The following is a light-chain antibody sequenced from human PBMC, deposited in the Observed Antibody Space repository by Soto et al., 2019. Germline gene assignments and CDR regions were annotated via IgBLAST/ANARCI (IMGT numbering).Light chain of an antibody. CDR2: SAS. CDR3: QQYNSYSFT. CDR1: QSISSW. Sequence: EIQITQSPSTLSASVGDRVTITCRASQSISSWLAWYQQKPGQAPKLLIYSASSLDSGVPARFSGSGSGTEFTLTISSLQPDDFAAYYCQQYNSYSFTFGQGTKLEIK. V-gene: IGKV1-5*01. J-gene: IGKJ2*01.